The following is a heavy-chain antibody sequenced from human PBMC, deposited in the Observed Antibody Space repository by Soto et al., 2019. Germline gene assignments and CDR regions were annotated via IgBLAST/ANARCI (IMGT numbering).Heavy chain of an antibody. CDR3: ARVYRTGVIGQYFDN. J-gene: IGHJ4*02. Sequence: PSETLSLTCTVSGGSSSSGGYYWSWILQHPGKGLEWIGYTHYSGTAYYNPSLTSRVSISVDTSKNQFSLMLSSVTAADTAVYYCARVYRTGVIGQYFDNWGQGTRVTVSS. CDR2: THYSGTA. D-gene: IGHD3-16*02. V-gene: IGHV4-31*03. CDR1: GGSSSSGGYY.